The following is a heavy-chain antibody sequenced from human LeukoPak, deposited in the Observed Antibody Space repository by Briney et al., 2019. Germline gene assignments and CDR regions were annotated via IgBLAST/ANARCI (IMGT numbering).Heavy chain of an antibody. Sequence: GGSLRLSCAASGFTFSDYYMSWIRQATGKGLEWVSVIYSGGSTYYADSVKGRFTISRDNSKNTLYLQMNSLRAEDTAVFYCARDLKSYYYDSSGYSDYWGQGTLVTVYS. CDR1: GFTFSDYY. V-gene: IGHV3-66*01. D-gene: IGHD3-22*01. CDR3: ARDLKSYYYDSSGYSDY. J-gene: IGHJ4*02. CDR2: IYSGGST.